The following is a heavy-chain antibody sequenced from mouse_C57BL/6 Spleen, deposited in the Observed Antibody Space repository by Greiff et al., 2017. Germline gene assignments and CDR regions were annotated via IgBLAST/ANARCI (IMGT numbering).Heavy chain of an antibody. J-gene: IGHJ4*01. V-gene: IGHV1-26*01. CDR1: GYTFTDYY. D-gene: IGHD1-1*01. CDR2: INPNNGGT. CDR3: ARYYGSSSYYAMDY. Sequence: VQLQQSGPELVKPGASVKISCKASGYTFTDYYMNWVKQSHGKSLEWIGDINPNNGGTSYNQKFKGKATLTVDKSSSTAYMELRSLTSEDSAVDYCARYYGSSSYYAMDYWGQGTSVTVSS.